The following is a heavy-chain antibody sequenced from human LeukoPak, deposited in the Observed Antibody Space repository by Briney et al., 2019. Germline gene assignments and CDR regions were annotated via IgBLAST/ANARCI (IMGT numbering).Heavy chain of an antibody. D-gene: IGHD3-3*01. CDR2: IYYSGST. J-gene: IGHJ6*02. CDR3: ARDGPYDFWSGYSKYYYYGMDV. V-gene: IGHV4-59*01. Sequence: SETLSLTCTVSGGSISSYYWSWIRQPPGKGLEWIGYIYYSGSTNYNPSLKSRVTISVDTSKNQISLKLSSVTAADTAVYYCARDGPYDFWSGYSKYYYYGMDVWGQGTTVTVSS. CDR1: GGSISSYY.